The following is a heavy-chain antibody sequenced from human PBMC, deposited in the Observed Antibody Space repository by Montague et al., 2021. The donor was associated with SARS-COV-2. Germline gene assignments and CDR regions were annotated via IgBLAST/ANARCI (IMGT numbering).Heavy chain of an antibody. Sequence: CAISGDSVSSNIATWNWIRQSPSRGLGWLGRTYYRSKWYNDYAESVKSRITIDPDTSKHQFSLHLNSVTPEDTAVYYCARIPVGSKYYFDVWGQGTSVTVSS. CDR1: GDSVSSNIAT. V-gene: IGHV6-1*01. CDR3: ARIPVGSKYYFDV. D-gene: IGHD2-2*01. CDR2: TYYRSKWYN. J-gene: IGHJ6*03.